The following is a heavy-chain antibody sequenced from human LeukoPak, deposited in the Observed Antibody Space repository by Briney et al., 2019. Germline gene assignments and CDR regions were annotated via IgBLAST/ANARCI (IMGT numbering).Heavy chain of an antibody. Sequence: GGSLRLSCAASGFTFSSYEMNWVRQAPGKGLEWVSYISSSGSTIYYADSVKGRFTISRDNAKNSLYLQMNSLRAEDTAVYYCARAGIVGATSLSYWGQGTLVTVSS. J-gene: IGHJ4*02. CDR3: ARAGIVGATSLSY. D-gene: IGHD1-26*01. CDR1: GFTFSSYE. V-gene: IGHV3-48*03. CDR2: ISSSGSTI.